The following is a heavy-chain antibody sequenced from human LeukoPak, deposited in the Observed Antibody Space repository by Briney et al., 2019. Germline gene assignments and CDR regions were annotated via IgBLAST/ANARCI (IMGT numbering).Heavy chain of an antibody. J-gene: IGHJ6*03. CDR1: GGSILSSSYY. CDR3: ARDRFDDSSGYYYHYYYYMDV. D-gene: IGHD3-22*01. Sequence: SETLSLICTVSGGSILSSSYYWGWIRQPPGKRLEWIGSIYYSGSTHYNPSLKSRVTISVDTSKNQFSLKLSSVTAADTAVYYCARDRFDDSSGYYYHYYYYMDVWGKGTTVTVSS. CDR2: IYYSGST. V-gene: IGHV4-39*07.